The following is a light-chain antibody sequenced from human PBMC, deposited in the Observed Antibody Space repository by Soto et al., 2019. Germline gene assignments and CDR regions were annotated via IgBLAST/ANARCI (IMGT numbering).Light chain of an antibody. CDR1: SSDIGGFNY. CDR3: CSYAGDSTPYV. CDR2: EGT. V-gene: IGLV2-23*01. J-gene: IGLJ1*01. Sequence: QSALTQPASVSGSPGQSITISCAGSSSDIGGFNYVSWYQQHPGKAPKVIIYEGTKRPSGVSNRFSGSKSGNTASLTISGLQAEDEADYYCCSYAGDSTPYVFGTGTKVTVL.